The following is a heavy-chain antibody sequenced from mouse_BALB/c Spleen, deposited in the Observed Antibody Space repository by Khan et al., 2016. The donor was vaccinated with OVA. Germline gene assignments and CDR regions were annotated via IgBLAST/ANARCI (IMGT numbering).Heavy chain of an antibody. V-gene: IGHV3-2*02. D-gene: IGHD2-13*01. Sequence: EVQLQESGPGLVKPSQSLSLTCTVTGYSITSDFAWNWIRQFPGNKLEWMGYISSTGSTSYSPSLKSRISITRDTSKNTFFLHLNSVTTEDTATYYCARSLYYSDSYPMDYWGQGTSVTVSS. CDR3: ARSLYYSDSYPMDY. CDR2: ISSTGST. J-gene: IGHJ4*01. CDR1: GYSITSDFA.